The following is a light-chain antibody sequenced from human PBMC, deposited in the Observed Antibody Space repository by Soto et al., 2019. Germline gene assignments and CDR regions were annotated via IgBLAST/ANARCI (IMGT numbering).Light chain of an antibody. Sequence: DIQMTQSPSSLSASVGDTVTITCRASQGISNSLAWLQQKPGRVPQCLIDAASTLPPVVPPRSSGSGSGIDFAPTSSRPQLEDWATYACHKSNNAPLTFGPGKRVVIK. J-gene: IGKJ3*01. V-gene: IGKV1-27*01. CDR1: QGISNS. CDR3: HKSNNAPLT. CDR2: AAS.